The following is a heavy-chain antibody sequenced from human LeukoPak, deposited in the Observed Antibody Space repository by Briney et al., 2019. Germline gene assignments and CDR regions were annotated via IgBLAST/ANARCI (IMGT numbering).Heavy chain of an antibody. CDR1: GGSISSGGYY. CDR2: IYYSGST. J-gene: IGHJ5*02. V-gene: IGHV4-61*08. Sequence: PSQTLSLTCTVSGGSISSGGYYWSWIRQHPGKGLEWIGYIYYSGSTNYNPSLKSRVTISVDTSKDQFSLKLSSVTAADTAVYYCARSGFRRSGSYYNGWFDPWGQGTLVTVSS. D-gene: IGHD3-10*01. CDR3: ARSGFRRSGSYYNGWFDP.